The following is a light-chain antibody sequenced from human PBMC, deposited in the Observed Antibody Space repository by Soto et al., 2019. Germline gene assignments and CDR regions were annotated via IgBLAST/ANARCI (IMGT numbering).Light chain of an antibody. J-gene: IGKJ1*01. Sequence: DIQMTQSPSTLSASVGDRVTITCRASQSISSWLAWYQQKPGKAPKLLIYDASSLESGFPSRFRCSGSGTEFTLNISSVQPDHFAIYYFQQYNSWWSFGQWTNV. CDR2: DAS. CDR1: QSISSW. CDR3: QQYNSWWS. V-gene: IGKV1-5*01.